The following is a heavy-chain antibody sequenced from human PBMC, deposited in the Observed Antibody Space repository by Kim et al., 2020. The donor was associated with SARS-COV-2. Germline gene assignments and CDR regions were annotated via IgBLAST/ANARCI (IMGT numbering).Heavy chain of an antibody. V-gene: IGHV4-39*02. J-gene: IGHJ6*02. Sequence: SETLSLTCTVSGGSISSSSYYLGWIGQPPGKGREWNGSIHDSGSTYDISSLNSRITISVDTSKKHFSQRLISVTAGDTDVYYCATYHDSTGNYYYGMDVWGDGTTVCVSS. D-gene: IGHD2-15*01. CDR2: IHDSGST. CDR3: ATYHDSTGNYYYGMDV. CDR1: GGSISSSSYY.